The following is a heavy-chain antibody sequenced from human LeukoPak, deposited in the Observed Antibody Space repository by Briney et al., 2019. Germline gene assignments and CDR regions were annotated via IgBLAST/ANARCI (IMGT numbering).Heavy chain of an antibody. D-gene: IGHD6-19*01. J-gene: IGHJ4*02. CDR1: GFTFSGYA. Sequence: GGSLRLSCAASGFTFSGYAMSWVRQAPGKGLEWVSSISGSGGSTYYADSVKGRFTISRDNSKNTLYLQMNSLRAEDTAVYYCAKVRDSSGWSDYYDYWGQGTLVTVSS. V-gene: IGHV3-23*01. CDR2: ISGSGGST. CDR3: AKVRDSSGWSDYYDY.